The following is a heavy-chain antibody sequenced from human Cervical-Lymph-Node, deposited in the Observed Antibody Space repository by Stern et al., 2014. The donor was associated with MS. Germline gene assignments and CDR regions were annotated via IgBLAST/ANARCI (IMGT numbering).Heavy chain of an antibody. CDR2: IYYSGNT. J-gene: IGHJ4*02. D-gene: IGHD3-16*01. CDR1: GASISSRNFY. CDR3: AGTDAALPLGQSSFHYYFGN. Sequence: QVQLVESGPGLVKPSETLSLTCSVSGASISSRNFYWAWIRQPPGKGLEWIGNIYYSGNTYSNPSLKSRVTISVDTSHKHVSLRLSFVTAADTAAYYCAGTDAALPLGQSSFHYYFGNWGQGTQVTVSS. V-gene: IGHV4-39*02.